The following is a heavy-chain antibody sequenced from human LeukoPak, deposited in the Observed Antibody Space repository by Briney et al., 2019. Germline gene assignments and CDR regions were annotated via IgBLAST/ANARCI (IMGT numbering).Heavy chain of an antibody. CDR3: ARDFSSDQSALDAFDI. CDR1: GGSISSGGYY. J-gene: IGHJ3*02. V-gene: IGHV4-31*03. Sequence: SETLSLTCTVSGGSISSGGYYWSWIRQHPGKGLEWIGYIYYSGSTYYNPSLKSRVTISVDTSKNQFSLKLSSVTAADTAVYYCARDFSSDQSALDAFDIWGQGTMVTVSS. CDR2: IYYSGST. D-gene: IGHD3-22*01.